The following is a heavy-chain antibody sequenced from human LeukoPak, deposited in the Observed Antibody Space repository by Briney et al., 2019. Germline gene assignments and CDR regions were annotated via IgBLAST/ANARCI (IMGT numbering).Heavy chain of an antibody. CDR1: GFTFRTHS. CDR2: MSGRGVST. V-gene: IGHV3-23*01. Sequence: GGSLRLSCEASGFTFRTHSMNWVRQAPGKGLEWVSGMSGRGVSTYYADSVKGRFTISSDNSKNTLYLQMSSLRAEDTAIYYCAKDCNGGNCYIDYWGQGTLVTVAS. D-gene: IGHD2-15*01. J-gene: IGHJ4*02. CDR3: AKDCNGGNCYIDY.